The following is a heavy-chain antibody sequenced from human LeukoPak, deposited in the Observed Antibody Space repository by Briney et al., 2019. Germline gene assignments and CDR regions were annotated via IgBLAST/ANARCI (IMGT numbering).Heavy chain of an antibody. CDR2: INHSGST. Sequence: SETLSLTCAVYGGSFTGYYWTWISQPPGKGLEWIGEINHSGSTNYNPSLKSRVTISVDTSKNQFSLKLSSVTAADTAVYYCARDSSSWSIEYYFDYWGQGTLVTVSS. V-gene: IGHV4-34*01. D-gene: IGHD6-13*01. CDR1: GGSFTGYY. J-gene: IGHJ4*02. CDR3: ARDSSSWSIEYYFDY.